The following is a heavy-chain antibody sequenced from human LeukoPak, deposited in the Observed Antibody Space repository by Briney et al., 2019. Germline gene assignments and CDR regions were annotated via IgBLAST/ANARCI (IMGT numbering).Heavy chain of an antibody. CDR1: GGSISSSSYY. V-gene: IGHV4-39*01. CDR2: IYYSGST. Sequence: PSETLSLTCTVSGGSISSSSYYWGWIRQPPGKGLEWIGSIYYSGSTYYNPSLKSRVTISVDTSKNQFSLKLSSVTAADTAVYYCARRLLWFGEPELIGYTSYFDYWGQGTLVTVSS. CDR3: ARRLLWFGEPELIGYTSYFDY. D-gene: IGHD3-10*01. J-gene: IGHJ4*02.